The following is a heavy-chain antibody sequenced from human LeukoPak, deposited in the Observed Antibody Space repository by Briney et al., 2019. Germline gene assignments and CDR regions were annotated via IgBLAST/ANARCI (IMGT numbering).Heavy chain of an antibody. Sequence: GGSLRLSCEASGFTFSSYGMSWVRQAAGKGLEWVSAISGSGGSTYYADSVKGRFTISRDNSKNTLYLQMNSLRTEDTAVYYCATLDGETGYSSSWYGVYAFDIWGQGIMVTVSS. V-gene: IGHV3-23*01. CDR1: GFTFSSYG. J-gene: IGHJ3*02. D-gene: IGHD6-13*01. CDR2: ISGSGGST. CDR3: ATLDGETGYSSSWYGVYAFDI.